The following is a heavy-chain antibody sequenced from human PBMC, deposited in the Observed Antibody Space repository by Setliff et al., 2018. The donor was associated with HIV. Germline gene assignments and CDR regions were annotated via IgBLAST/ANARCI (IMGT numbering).Heavy chain of an antibody. CDR2: IYTRGST. CDR3: ARRIGAGNFDY. D-gene: IGHD3-16*01. CDR1: GGSISGYY. Sequence: PSETLSLTCTVSGGSISGYYWSWIRQPPGKGLEWIGYIYTRGSTHYNPSLKSRVTISVDKSKNQFSLKLSSVTAADTAVYYCARRIGAGNFDYWGQGTLGTVPQ. J-gene: IGHJ4*02. V-gene: IGHV4-4*09.